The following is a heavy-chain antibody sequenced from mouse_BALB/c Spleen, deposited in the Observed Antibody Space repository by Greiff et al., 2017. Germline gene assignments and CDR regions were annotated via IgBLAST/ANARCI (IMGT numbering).Heavy chain of an antibody. CDR3: ARSHAARATPLYWYFDV. CDR2: ISYSGST. Sequence: EVKVVESGPGLVKPSQSLSLTCTVTGYSITSDYAWYWIRQFPGNQLEWMGYISYSGSTSYNPSLKSRISITRDTSKNQFFLQLNSETTEDTATYYCARSHAARATPLYWYFDVWGAGTTVTVSS. J-gene: IGHJ1*01. V-gene: IGHV3-2*02. CDR1: GYSITSDYA. D-gene: IGHD3-1*01.